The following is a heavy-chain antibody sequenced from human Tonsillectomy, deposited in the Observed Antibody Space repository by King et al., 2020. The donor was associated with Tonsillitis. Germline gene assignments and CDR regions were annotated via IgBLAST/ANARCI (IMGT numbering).Heavy chain of an antibody. Sequence: VQLQQWGAGLLKPSETLSLTCAVYGGSFSGYYWSWIRQPPGKGLEWIGEINYSGSTNYNPSLKSRVTISVDTSKNQFSLKLSSVTAADTAVYYCAPHIYGVADESWFDPWGQGTLVTVSS. CDR3: APHIYGVADESWFDP. J-gene: IGHJ5*02. V-gene: IGHV4-34*01. CDR1: GGSFSGYY. CDR2: INYSGST. D-gene: IGHD6-19*01.